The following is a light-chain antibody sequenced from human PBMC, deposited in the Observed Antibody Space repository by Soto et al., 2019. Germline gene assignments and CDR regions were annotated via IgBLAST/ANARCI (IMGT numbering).Light chain of an antibody. J-gene: IGKJ2*01. Sequence: EIVMTQSPATLSVSLGDRATLSCRASQSVTTYLAWYQQKPGQAPRLLIYGASTRATGIPARFSGSESETDFTLNISILQSANVGCVYYQQHNSWALSYSVDQGTKLE. V-gene: IGKV3-15*01. CDR2: GAS. CDR3: QQHNSWALSYS. CDR1: QSVTTY.